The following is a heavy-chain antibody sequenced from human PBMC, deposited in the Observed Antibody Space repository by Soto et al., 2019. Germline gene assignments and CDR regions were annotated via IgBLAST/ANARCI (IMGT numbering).Heavy chain of an antibody. V-gene: IGHV3-23*01. Sequence: EVQLLESGGGLVQPGGSLRLSCAASGFTFNTYAMSWVRQAPGKGLEWVSIISNGVGNTYFAGSVKGRFTISRDNSKNTILLNMGSLRAEATAIYYWASCRGNYTCDFDNWGQGILVTVSS. J-gene: IGHJ4*02. CDR1: GFTFNTYA. CDR2: ISNGVGNT. CDR3: ASCRGNYTCDFDN. D-gene: IGHD3-3*01.